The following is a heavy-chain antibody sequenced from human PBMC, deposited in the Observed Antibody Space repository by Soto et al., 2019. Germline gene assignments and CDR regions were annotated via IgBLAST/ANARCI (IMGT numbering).Heavy chain of an antibody. CDR1: GFTFSSYG. J-gene: IGHJ4*02. CDR2: ISYDGSNK. CDR3: ARSPYSVSYLAYFDY. Sequence: QVQLVESGGGVVQPGRSLRLSCAASGFTFSSYGMHWVRQAQGKGLEWVAVISYDGSNKYYADYVKGRFTISRDNSKNTLYLQMNSLRAEDTAVYYCARSPYSVSYLAYFDYWGQGTLVTVSS. D-gene: IGHD1-26*01. V-gene: IGHV3-30*03.